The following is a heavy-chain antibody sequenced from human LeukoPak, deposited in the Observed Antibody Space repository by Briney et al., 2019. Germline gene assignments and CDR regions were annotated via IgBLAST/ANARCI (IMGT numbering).Heavy chain of an antibody. J-gene: IGHJ4*02. CDR1: GFIFRRYG. D-gene: IGHD6-6*01. Sequence: GGSLRLSCAASGFIFRRYGMSWVRRGPGKGLEWVSGISESGDWSSYADSVKGRFTIFRDNSKTTLYLQMSSLRAEDTAVYYCQLSDSSPAYWGQGTLVTVSS. CDR3: QLSDSSPAY. V-gene: IGHV3-23*01. CDR2: ISESGDWS.